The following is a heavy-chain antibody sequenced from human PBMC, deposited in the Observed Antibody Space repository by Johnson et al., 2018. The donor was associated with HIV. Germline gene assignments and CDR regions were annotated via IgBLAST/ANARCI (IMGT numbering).Heavy chain of an antibody. V-gene: IGHV3-30*04. D-gene: IGHD1-26*01. CDR1: GFTFSTYA. CDR3: AKSTWELRHLDAFDI. J-gene: IGHJ3*02. CDR2: ISYDGSNK. Sequence: QVQLVESGGGVVQPGRSLRLSCAASGFTFSTYAMHWVRQTPGQGLEWVAIISYDGSNKYYADSVKGRFTISRDNSKNTLYLQMNSLRAEDTAMYYCAKSTWELRHLDAFDIWGQGTMVTVSS.